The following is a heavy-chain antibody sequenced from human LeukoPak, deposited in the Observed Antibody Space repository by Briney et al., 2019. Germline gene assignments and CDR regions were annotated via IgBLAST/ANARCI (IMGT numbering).Heavy chain of an antibody. Sequence: ASVKVSCTASGYTFNRYGITWLRQAPGQGFEWMGWISAYDGNTNYAQKFQGRVTMTTDTSTNTAYMELRSLRSDDTAVYYCARGATGAEPFWGQGTLVTVSS. V-gene: IGHV1-18*01. CDR1: GYTFNRYG. D-gene: IGHD1-14*01. J-gene: IGHJ4*02. CDR2: ISAYDGNT. CDR3: ARGATGAEPF.